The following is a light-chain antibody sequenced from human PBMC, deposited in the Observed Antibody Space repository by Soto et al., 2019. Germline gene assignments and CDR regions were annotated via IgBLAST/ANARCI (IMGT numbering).Light chain of an antibody. J-gene: IGKJ5*01. CDR3: QQRSKWPIT. CDR2: GAS. CDR1: QSVYSS. V-gene: IGKV3-15*01. Sequence: ETVMTQSPATLSVSPGERATLSCRASQSVYSSLAWYQQKPGQAPRLLIYGASTRATGIPARFSGSGSGTEFTLTISRLQSEDFAVYYCQQRSKWPITFGQGTRLEIK.